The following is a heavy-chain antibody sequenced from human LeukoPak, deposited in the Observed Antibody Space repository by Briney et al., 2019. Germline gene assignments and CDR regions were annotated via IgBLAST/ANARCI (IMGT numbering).Heavy chain of an antibody. D-gene: IGHD6-13*01. CDR2: IYYSGST. CDR1: GASITNSQY. CDR3: ARDRGYSSSWYYFDY. Sequence: SETLSLTCTVSGASITNSQYWGWIRQTPGKGLEWIGNIYYSGSTYYNPSLKSRLTMSVDTPKNQFSLKLRSVTAADTAVYYCARDRGYSSSWYYFDYWGQGTLVTVSS. V-gene: IGHV4-39*07. J-gene: IGHJ4*02.